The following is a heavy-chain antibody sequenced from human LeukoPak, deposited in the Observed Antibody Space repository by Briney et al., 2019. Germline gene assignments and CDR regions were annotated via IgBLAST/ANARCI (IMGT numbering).Heavy chain of an antibody. J-gene: IGHJ4*02. D-gene: IGHD3-22*01. CDR3: TSTYYYDSSGNRNDY. CDR1: GFTFSGSA. CDR2: IRSKSNSYAT. V-gene: IGHV3-73*01. Sequence: GGSLRLSCAASGFTFSGSAMHWVRQASPKGLEWVGRIRSKSNSYATAYAAPVKGRLTISRDDSKDPAYLQMNSLKTEDTAVYYCTSTYYYDSSGNRNDYWGQGTLVTVSS.